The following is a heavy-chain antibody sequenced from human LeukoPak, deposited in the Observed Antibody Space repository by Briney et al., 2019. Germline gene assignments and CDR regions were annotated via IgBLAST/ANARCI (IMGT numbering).Heavy chain of an antibody. V-gene: IGHV3-30*04. CDR2: ISYDGSNK. CDR3: ARSELLWFGGSFDY. J-gene: IGHJ4*02. Sequence: GGSLRLSCAASGFTFSSYAMHWVRQAPGKGLEWVAVISYDGSNKYYADSVKGRFTISRDNSKNTLYLQMNSLRAKDTAVYYCARSELLWFGGSFDYWRQGTLVTVSP. D-gene: IGHD3-10*01. CDR1: GFTFSSYA.